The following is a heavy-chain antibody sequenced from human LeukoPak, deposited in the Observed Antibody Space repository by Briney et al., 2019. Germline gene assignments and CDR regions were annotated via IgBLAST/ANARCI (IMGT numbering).Heavy chain of an antibody. Sequence: GASLQISCKGSGYSFTSYWIGWVRQLPGKGLEWMGIIYPGDSDTRYSPSFQGQVTISADKSISTAYLQWSSLKASDTAMYYCARLGSYYGSGSQLRYRGQGTLVTVSP. CDR1: GYSFTSYW. D-gene: IGHD3-10*01. CDR3: ARLGSYYGSGSQLRY. V-gene: IGHV5-51*01. J-gene: IGHJ4*02. CDR2: IYPGDSDT.